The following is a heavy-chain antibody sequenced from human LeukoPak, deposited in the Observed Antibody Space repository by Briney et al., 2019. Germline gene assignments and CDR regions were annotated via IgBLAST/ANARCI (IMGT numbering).Heavy chain of an antibody. D-gene: IGHD2-15*01. CDR2: INSDGSTT. CDR1: GFTFSSYW. CDR3: TRRVSATPWFDP. J-gene: IGHJ5*02. Sequence: GGSLRLSCAASGFTFSSYWMHWVRQAPGKGLVWVSRINSDGSTTNYTDSVKGRFTISRDNAENTLYLQMNSLRVEDTAVYYCTRRVSATPWFDPWGQGTLVTVSS. V-gene: IGHV3-74*01.